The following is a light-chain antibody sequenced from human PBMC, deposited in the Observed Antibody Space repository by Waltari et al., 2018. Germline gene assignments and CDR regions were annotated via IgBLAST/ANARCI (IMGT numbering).Light chain of an antibody. J-gene: IGKJ4*01. Sequence: DIQMTQSPTSLSASVGDRVTITCQASQDISNYLNWYQQKPGKAPKLLIYDASNLEIGVPSTFTGSGSGTDFTFTISSLQPEDIATYYCQQYDNFPATFGRGTKVEIK. V-gene: IGKV1-33*01. CDR3: QQYDNFPAT. CDR1: QDISNY. CDR2: DAS.